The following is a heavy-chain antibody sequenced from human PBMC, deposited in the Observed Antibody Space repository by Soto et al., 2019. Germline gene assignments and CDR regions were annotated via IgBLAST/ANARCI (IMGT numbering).Heavy chain of an antibody. J-gene: IGHJ4*02. D-gene: IGHD1-26*01. Sequence: PRWSLRLSFVTSEFPFTNAWMSWVRQVPGKGLEWVGLIKSQTDGGTADYAAPVKGRFTMSRDDSKNTLYPQMNSLKSEDTAIYYWTTYRMYSSCDYWGQGTMGTVSS. CDR2: IKSQTDGGTA. V-gene: IGHV3-15*01. CDR1: EFPFTNAW. CDR3: TTYRMYSSCDY.